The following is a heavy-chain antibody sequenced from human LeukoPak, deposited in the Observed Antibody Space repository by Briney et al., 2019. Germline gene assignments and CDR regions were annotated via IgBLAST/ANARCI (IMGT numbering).Heavy chain of an antibody. Sequence: PGGSLRLSCAASGFTFSSYAMSWVRQAPGKGLEWVSAISGSGGSTYYADSVKGRFTISRDNSKNTLYLQMNSLRAEDTAVYYCAKDQPRAAAGTKTWYYYYYGMDVWGQGTTVTVSS. D-gene: IGHD6-13*01. V-gene: IGHV3-23*01. CDR3: AKDQPRAAAGTKTWYYYYYGMDV. CDR2: ISGSGGST. J-gene: IGHJ6*02. CDR1: GFTFSSYA.